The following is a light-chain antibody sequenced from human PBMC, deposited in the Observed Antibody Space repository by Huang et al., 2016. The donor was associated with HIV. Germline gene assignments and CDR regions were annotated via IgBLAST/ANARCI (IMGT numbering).Light chain of an antibody. CDR3: QQSFGVPRT. CDR2: TAS. CDR1: QNITKS. V-gene: IGKV1-39*01. Sequence: DIQMTQSPPSLSASVGDRVTFTCRANQNITKSLNWYQQKPGKAPKLLIYTASTLESGVPSRFSGVGSGSRFTLNITNLQPEDFATYYCQQSFGVPRTFG. J-gene: IGKJ1*01.